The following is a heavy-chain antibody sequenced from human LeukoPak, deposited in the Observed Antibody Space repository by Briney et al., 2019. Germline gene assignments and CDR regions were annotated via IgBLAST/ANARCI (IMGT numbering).Heavy chain of an antibody. CDR1: GYTFTSYG. V-gene: IGHV1-18*01. J-gene: IGHJ3*02. CDR3: ARNNESGSTYYDFWSGYFHDAFDI. Sequence: GASVKVSCKASGYTFTSYGISWVRQAPGQGLEWMGWISAYNGNTNYAQKLQGRVTMTTDTSTSTAYMELRSLRSDDTAVYYCARNNESGSTYYDFWSGYFHDAFDIWGQGTMVTVSS. D-gene: IGHD3-3*01. CDR2: ISAYNGNT.